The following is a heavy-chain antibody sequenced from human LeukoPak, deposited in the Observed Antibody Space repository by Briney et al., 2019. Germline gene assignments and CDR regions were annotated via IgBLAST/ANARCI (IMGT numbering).Heavy chain of an antibody. D-gene: IGHD5-12*01. J-gene: IGHJ4*02. V-gene: IGHV3-23*01. CDR3: ARGRGYSGYALDTDY. Sequence: GGSLRLSCAASGFTFSSYAMSWVRQAPGKGLEWVSAISGSGGSTYYADSVKGRFTISRDNSKNTLYLQMNSLRAEDTAVYYCARGRGYSGYALDTDYWGQGILVTVSS. CDR2: ISGSGGST. CDR1: GFTFSSYA.